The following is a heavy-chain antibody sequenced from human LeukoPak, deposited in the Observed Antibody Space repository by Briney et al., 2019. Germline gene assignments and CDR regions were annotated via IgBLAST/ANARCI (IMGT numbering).Heavy chain of an antibody. CDR2: INPSGGST. J-gene: IGHJ6*02. V-gene: IGHV1-46*01. CDR1: GYTFTSYY. CDR3: ASSRGSYYVTYYYYGMDV. D-gene: IGHD1-26*01. Sequence: ASVKVSCKASGYTFTSYYMHWVRQAPGQGLEWMGIINPSGGSTSYAQKFQGRVTMTRDTSTSTVYMELSSLRSEDTAVYYCASSRGSYYVTYYYYGMDVWGQGTTVTVSS.